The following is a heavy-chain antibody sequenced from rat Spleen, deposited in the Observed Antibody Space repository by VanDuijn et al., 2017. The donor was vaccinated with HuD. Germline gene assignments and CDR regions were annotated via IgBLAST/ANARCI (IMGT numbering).Heavy chain of an antibody. CDR1: GHSITSSSR. V-gene: IGHV3-3*01. CDR2: INSAGST. CDR3: ARASWDDFDY. D-gene: IGHD1-2*01. Sequence: EVQLQESGPGLVKPSQSLSLPCSVTGHSITSSSRWTWIRKFPGNKLDWMGYINSAGSTNYNPSLKSRISITRDTSKNQFFLQINSVTTEDTATYYCARASWDDFDYWGQGVMVTVSS. J-gene: IGHJ2*01.